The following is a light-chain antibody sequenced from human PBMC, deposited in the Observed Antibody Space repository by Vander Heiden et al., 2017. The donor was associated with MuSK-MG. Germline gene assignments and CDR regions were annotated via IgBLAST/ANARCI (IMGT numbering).Light chain of an antibody. J-gene: IGKJ5*01. Sequence: EIVLTQSPATLSLSPGERATLSCRASQSVSSYLAWYQQKPGQAPRLLIYDASNSATGIPARFSGSGSGTDFTLTISSLEPEDFAVYYCQQPSNWPLITFGQGTRLEIK. CDR3: QQPSNWPLIT. CDR2: DAS. V-gene: IGKV3-11*01. CDR1: QSVSSY.